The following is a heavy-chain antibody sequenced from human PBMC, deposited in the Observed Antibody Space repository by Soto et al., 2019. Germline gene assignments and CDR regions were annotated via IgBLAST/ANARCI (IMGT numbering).Heavy chain of an antibody. D-gene: IGHD2-2*01. CDR2: IHQSGST. CDR3: ARRVETSSLCFDP. J-gene: IGHJ5*02. V-gene: IGHV4-34*01. CDR1: DGSFSGYY. Sequence: SETLSLTCAVYDGSFSGYYWTWIRQPPGKGLEWIGEIHQSGSTTYNPSLKSRVTISVDTSKNQFSLNLNSVTAADTAVYYCARRVETSSLCFDPWGQGTLGTVSS.